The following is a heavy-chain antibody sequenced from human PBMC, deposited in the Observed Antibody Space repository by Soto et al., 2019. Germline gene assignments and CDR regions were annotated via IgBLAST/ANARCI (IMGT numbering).Heavy chain of an antibody. J-gene: IGHJ4*02. Sequence: QVQVVESGGGVVQPGRSLRLSCAASGFTFSTYGMHWVRQAPGEGLEWVAFISYGGSERYYTDSVKGRFTISRDNSKDTLSLQMDSLRAEDTAVYFCAKGGAASGTPFDYWGRGTLVTVSS. D-gene: IGHD6-13*01. CDR2: ISYGGSER. CDR3: AKGGAASGTPFDY. CDR1: GFTFSTYG. V-gene: IGHV3-30*18.